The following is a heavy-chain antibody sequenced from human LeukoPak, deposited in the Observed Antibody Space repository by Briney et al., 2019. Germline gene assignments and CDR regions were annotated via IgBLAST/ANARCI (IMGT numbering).Heavy chain of an antibody. CDR1: GYXFSIYW. D-gene: IGHD3-10*01. CDR3: ARLDYYGSSYYFDY. Sequence: GESLKISCNGSGYXFSIYWICWVRQMPGKGLEWMGIIYPDDSDTRYSPSFQGQVTISADKSISTAFLQWSSLKASDTAMYYCARLDYYGSSYYFDYWGQGTLVTVSS. J-gene: IGHJ4*02. V-gene: IGHV5-51*01. CDR2: IYPDDSDT.